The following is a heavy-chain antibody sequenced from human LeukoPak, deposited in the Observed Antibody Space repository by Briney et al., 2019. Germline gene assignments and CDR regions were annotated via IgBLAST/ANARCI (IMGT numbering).Heavy chain of an antibody. CDR1: GGSFSGYY. CDR3: ARGGGIAVAGGFDY. CDR2: INHSGST. Sequence: SETLSLTCAVYGGSFSGYYWSWIRQPPGKGLEWIGEINHSGSTNYNPSLKSRVTISVDTSKNQFSLKLSSVTAADTAVYYRARGGGIAVAGGFDYWGQGTLVTVSS. D-gene: IGHD6-19*01. J-gene: IGHJ4*02. V-gene: IGHV4-34*01.